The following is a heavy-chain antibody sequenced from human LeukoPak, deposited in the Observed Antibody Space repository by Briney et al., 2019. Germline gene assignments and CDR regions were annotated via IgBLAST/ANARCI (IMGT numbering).Heavy chain of an antibody. D-gene: IGHD2-2*01. CDR2: IYTSGST. V-gene: IGHV4-61*02. Sequence: PSETLSLTCTVSGGSVSSGSYYWSWIRQPAGKGLEWIGRIYTSGSTNYNPSLKSRVTISVHTSKDQFSLKLSSVTAADTAVYYCARGYCSSTSCYWRYWGQGTLVTVSS. CDR3: ARGYCSSTSCYWRY. CDR1: GGSVSSGSYY. J-gene: IGHJ4*02.